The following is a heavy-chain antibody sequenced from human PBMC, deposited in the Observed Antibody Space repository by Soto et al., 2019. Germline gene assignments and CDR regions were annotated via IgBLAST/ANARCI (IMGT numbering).Heavy chain of an antibody. J-gene: IGHJ6*02. CDR3: AKGGSLLKQLWLRGHEHYYYYYGMDV. CDR1: GFTFSSYW. D-gene: IGHD5-18*01. Sequence: PGGSLRLSCAASGFTFSSYWMSWVRQAPGKGLEWVANIKQDGSEKYYVDSVKGRFTISRDNAKNSLYLQMNSLRAEDTAVYYCAKGGSLLKQLWLRGHEHYYYYYGMDVWGQGTTVTVSS. CDR2: IKQDGSEK. V-gene: IGHV3-7*01.